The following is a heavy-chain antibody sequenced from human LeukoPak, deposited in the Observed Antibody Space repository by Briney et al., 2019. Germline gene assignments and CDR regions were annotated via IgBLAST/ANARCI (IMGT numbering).Heavy chain of an antibody. CDR1: GGTFSSYV. J-gene: IGHJ3*02. CDR2: IIPIFGTA. Sequence: SVKVSCKASGGTFSSYVISWVKQAPGQGLEWMGGIIPIFGTANYAQKFQGRVTITADESTSTAYMELSSLRSEDTAVYYCTRGLPNLGYCSSTSCPGAFDIWGQGTMVTVSS. CDR3: TRGLPNLGYCSSTSCPGAFDI. V-gene: IGHV1-69*13. D-gene: IGHD2-2*01.